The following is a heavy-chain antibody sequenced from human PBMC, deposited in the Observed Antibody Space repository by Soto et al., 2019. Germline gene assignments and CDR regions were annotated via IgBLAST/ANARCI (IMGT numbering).Heavy chain of an antibody. CDR2: IYPAYSDT. CDR3: ARLLQVAVPLGWFDP. V-gene: IGHV5-51*01. CDR1: GYSFATEW. J-gene: IGHJ5*02. Sequence: GDSLKISCKASGYSFATEWIGWVRQMPGKGLEGKGLIYPAYSDTRYSTSFRGHVTIASYRSYNTAYLQWMSLEASDTARYNCARLLQVAVPLGWFDPWGQGTPVTVSS. D-gene: IGHD6-19*01.